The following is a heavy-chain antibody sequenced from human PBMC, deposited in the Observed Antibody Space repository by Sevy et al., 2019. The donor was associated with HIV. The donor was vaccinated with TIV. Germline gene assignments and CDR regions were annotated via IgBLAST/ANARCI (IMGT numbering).Heavy chain of an antibody. J-gene: IGHJ6*02. CDR2: IVNDPDGGTT. V-gene: IGHV3-15*04. CDR3: STDIVVQSGYSYDFSRINPDFSHNSGADV. CDR1: GFTFRNAW. D-gene: IGHD5-18*01. Sequence: GGSLRLSCVASGFTFRNAWMTWVRQVPGKGLEWVGRIVNDPDGGTTDYAAPVKRRFIIARTDSKNTLYLQMNSLETEDTAVYYCSTDIVVQSGYSYDFSRINPDFSHNSGADVWGQGTTVTVSS.